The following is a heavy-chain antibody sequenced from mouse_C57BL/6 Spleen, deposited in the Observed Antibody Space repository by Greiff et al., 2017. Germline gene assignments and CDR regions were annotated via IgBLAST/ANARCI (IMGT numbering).Heavy chain of an antibody. CDR3: TRSTTVVAHYFDY. J-gene: IGHJ2*01. Sequence: EVQLVESGGGLVQPGGSMKLSCAASGFTFSDAWMDWVRQSPEKGLEWVAEIRNKANNHATYYAESVKGRFTISRDDSKSSVYLQMNSLRAEDTGIYYCTRSTTVVAHYFDYWGQGTTLTVSS. CDR2: IRNKANNHAT. D-gene: IGHD1-1*01. CDR1: GFTFSDAW. V-gene: IGHV6-6*01.